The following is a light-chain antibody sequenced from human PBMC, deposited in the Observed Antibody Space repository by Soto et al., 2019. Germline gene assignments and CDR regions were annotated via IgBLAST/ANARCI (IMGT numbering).Light chain of an antibody. Sequence: QSVLTQPPSASGSPGQSVTISCTGSSSDIGGYNYVSWYQIHPGKAPKLIIYEVAQRPSGVPDRFSGSKSGNTASLTVSGLQSDDEADYYCSLHAGNTNFVLFGGGTKLPVL. J-gene: IGLJ2*01. CDR3: SLHAGNTNFVL. CDR2: EVA. CDR1: SSDIGGYNY. V-gene: IGLV2-8*01.